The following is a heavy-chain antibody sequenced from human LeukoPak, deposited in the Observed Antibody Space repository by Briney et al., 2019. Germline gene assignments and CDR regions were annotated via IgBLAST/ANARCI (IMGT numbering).Heavy chain of an antibody. D-gene: IGHD3-22*01. V-gene: IGHV4-38-2*02. CDR2: IYHSGST. Sequence: SETLSLTCTVSGYSISSGYYWGWIRQPPGKGLEWIGSIYHSGSTYYNPSLKSRVTISVDTSKNQFSLKLSSVTAADTAVYYCARGDYYDSSGYQVDYFDYWGQGTLVTVSS. J-gene: IGHJ4*02. CDR1: GYSISSGYY. CDR3: ARGDYYDSSGYQVDYFDY.